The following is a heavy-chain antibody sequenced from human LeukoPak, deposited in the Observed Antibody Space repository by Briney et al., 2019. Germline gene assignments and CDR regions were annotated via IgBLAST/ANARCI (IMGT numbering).Heavy chain of an antibody. V-gene: IGHV4-38-2*02. CDR1: GYSISSGYY. J-gene: IGHJ3*02. Sequence: SETLSLTCTVSGYSISSGYYWGWIRQPPGKGLEWIGSIYHSGSTYYSPSLKSRVTISGDTSKNQFSLRLGSGTASDTAVYYFARDLDAFDIWGQGTMVTVSS. CDR3: ARDLDAFDI. CDR2: IYHSGST.